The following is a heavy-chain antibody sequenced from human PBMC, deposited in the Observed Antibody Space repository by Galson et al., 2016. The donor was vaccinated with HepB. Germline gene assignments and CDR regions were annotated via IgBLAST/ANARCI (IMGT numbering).Heavy chain of an antibody. D-gene: IGHD3-9*01. CDR3: ASSTIRPGCHIDN. J-gene: IGHJ4*02. Sequence: LSLTCTVSGGSVSSGAYYWRWIRHLPGKGLEWIGYLYYSGSTYYKPTLTSRISMSVDTSKMQPSLSLHSVTAGDTAVYYCASSTIRPGCHIDNRGQGTLVTVSS. CDR1: GGSVSSGAYY. V-gene: IGHV4-31*03. CDR2: LYYSGST.